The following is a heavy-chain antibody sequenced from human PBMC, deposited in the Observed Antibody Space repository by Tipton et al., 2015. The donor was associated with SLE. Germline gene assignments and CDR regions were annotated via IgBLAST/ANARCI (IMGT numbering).Heavy chain of an antibody. CDR3: AKDHNSSGYYYELDAFDI. D-gene: IGHD3-22*01. Sequence: SLRLSCAASGFTFSSYEMNWVRQAPGKGLEWVSYISSSGSTIYYADSVKGRFTISRDNSKNTLYLQMNSLRAEDTAVYHCAKDHNSSGYYYELDAFDIWGQGTMVTVSS. CDR1: GFTFSSYE. V-gene: IGHV3-48*03. J-gene: IGHJ3*02. CDR2: ISSSGSTI.